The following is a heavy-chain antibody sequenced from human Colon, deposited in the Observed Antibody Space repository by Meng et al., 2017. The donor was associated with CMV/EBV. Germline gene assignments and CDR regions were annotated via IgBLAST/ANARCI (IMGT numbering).Heavy chain of an antibody. CDR2: VSYSGNT. J-gene: IGHJ4*02. CDR3: AREASGWLTGVDN. V-gene: IGHV4-61*01. Sequence: VSGGSVNSGSYYWTWIRQPPGKGLEWIGYVSYSGNTNYNPSLKSRLTIEVDTSRNQFSLKLTSVSAADTAMYYCAREASGWLTGVDNWGQGTLVTVSS. CDR1: GGSVNSGSYY. D-gene: IGHD6-19*01.